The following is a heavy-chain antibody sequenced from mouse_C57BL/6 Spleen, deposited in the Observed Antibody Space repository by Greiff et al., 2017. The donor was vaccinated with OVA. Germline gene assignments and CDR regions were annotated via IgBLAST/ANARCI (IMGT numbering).Heavy chain of an antibody. CDR3: TRRGTCITTGVDFDY. D-gene: IGHD1-1*01. V-gene: IGHV1-15*01. CDR2: IDPETGGT. J-gene: IGHJ2*01. CDR1: GYTFTDYE. Sequence: VQLQQSGAELVRPGASVTLSCKASGYTFTDYEMHWVKQTPVHGLEWIGAIDPETGGTAYNQKFKGKAILTADKSSSTAYMELRSLTSEDSAVYYCTRRGTCITTGVDFDYWGQGTTLTVSS.